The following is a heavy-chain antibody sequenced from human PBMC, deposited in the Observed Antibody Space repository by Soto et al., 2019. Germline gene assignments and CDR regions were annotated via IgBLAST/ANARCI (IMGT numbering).Heavy chain of an antibody. CDR1: GGTFSSYT. D-gene: IGHD3-9*01. CDR3: ARAGTGDGLDY. CDR2: IIPILGIA. J-gene: IGHJ4*02. Sequence: QVQLVQSGAEVKKPGSSVKVSCKASGGTFSSYTISWVRQAPGQGLEWMGRIIPILGIANYAQKFQGRVTITADKSTSPAYMELSSLRSEETAVYYCARAGTGDGLDYWGQGTLVTVSS. V-gene: IGHV1-69*02.